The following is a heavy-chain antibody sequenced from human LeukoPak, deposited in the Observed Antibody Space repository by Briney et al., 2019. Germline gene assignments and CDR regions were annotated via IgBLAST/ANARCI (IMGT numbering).Heavy chain of an antibody. J-gene: IGHJ3*02. CDR3: AKEMTTVVTDDAFDI. Sequence: GGSLRLSCAASGFTFSSYSMNWVRQAPGKGLEWVAVIWYDGSNKYYADSVKGRFTISRDNSKNTLYLQMNSLRAEDTAVYYCAKEMTTVVTDDAFDIWGQGTMVTVSS. CDR2: IWYDGSNK. V-gene: IGHV3-33*06. CDR1: GFTFSSYS. D-gene: IGHD4-23*01.